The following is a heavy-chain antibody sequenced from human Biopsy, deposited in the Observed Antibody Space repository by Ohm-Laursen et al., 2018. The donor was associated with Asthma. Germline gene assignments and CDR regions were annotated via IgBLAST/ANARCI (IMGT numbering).Heavy chain of an antibody. J-gene: IGHJ6*02. CDR3: AVGGVEDV. CDR2: LIPIFDAP. Sequence: SVKVSCKASGGAFSNFAISWVRQAPGQGLELMGGLIPIFDAPNYAQKFQGRVTITADESTSTAYMELSSLRSEDTAVYYCAVGGVEDVWGQGTTVTVSS. V-gene: IGHV1-69*13. D-gene: IGHD3-16*01. CDR1: GGAFSNFA.